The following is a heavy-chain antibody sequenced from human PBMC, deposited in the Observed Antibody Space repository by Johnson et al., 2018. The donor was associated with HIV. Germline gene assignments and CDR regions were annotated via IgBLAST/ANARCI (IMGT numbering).Heavy chain of an antibody. Sequence: QEKLVESGGGVVQPGTSLRLSCAASGFTFSSYGMHWVRQAPGKGLEWVALIWYDGSNEYYADSVKGRFTISRDNSKNTLYLQMNILTVEDTAVYYCAKSKFISNWYAFDIWGQGTMVAVSS. J-gene: IGHJ3*02. CDR2: IWYDGSNE. D-gene: IGHD4-11*01. V-gene: IGHV3-33*03. CDR3: AKSKFISNWYAFDI. CDR1: GFTFSSYG.